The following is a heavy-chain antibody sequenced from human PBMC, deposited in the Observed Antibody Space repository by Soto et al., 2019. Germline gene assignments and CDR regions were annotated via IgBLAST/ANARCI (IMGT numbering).Heavy chain of an antibody. Sequence: GGSLRLSCAASGFTFDDYAMHWVRQAPGKGLEWVSGISWNSGSIGYADSVKGRFTISRDNAKNSLYLQMNSLRAEDTALYYCAKNALSYCSGGSCYSLYYYYGMDVWGQGTTVTVSS. J-gene: IGHJ6*02. D-gene: IGHD2-15*01. V-gene: IGHV3-9*01. CDR3: AKNALSYCSGGSCYSLYYYYGMDV. CDR1: GFTFDDYA. CDR2: ISWNSGSI.